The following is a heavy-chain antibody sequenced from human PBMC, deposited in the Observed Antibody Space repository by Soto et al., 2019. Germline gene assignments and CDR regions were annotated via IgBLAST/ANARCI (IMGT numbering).Heavy chain of an antibody. Sequence: SETLSLTCAVYGGSFSGYYWSWIRQPPGKGLEWIGEINHSGSTNYNPSLKSRVTISVDTSKNQFSLKLSSVTAADTAVYYCARDLLQGYYYYYGMDVWGQGTTVTVSS. CDR3: ARDLLQGYYYYYGMDV. CDR1: GGSFSGYY. V-gene: IGHV4-34*01. D-gene: IGHD2-15*01. J-gene: IGHJ6*02. CDR2: INHSGST.